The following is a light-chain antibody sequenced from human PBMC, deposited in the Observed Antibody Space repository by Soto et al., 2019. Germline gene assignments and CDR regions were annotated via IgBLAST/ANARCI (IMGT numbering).Light chain of an antibody. J-gene: IGKJ1*01. CDR3: HQRQSWPRT. CDR2: QTS. V-gene: IGKV3-11*01. CDR1: QYINTR. Sequence: IWWPQYPAPLSLFSGDRVPLLCRASQYINTRLAWYQHRPGQAPRLLIYQTSIRAAGIPARFSASGSGTDFTLTISDVQPEDFALYYCHQRQSWPRTFGQGAKVDIK.